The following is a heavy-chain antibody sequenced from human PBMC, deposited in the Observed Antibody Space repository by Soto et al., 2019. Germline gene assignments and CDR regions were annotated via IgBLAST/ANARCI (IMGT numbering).Heavy chain of an antibody. J-gene: IGHJ4*02. V-gene: IGHV2-5*02. D-gene: IGHD3-16*01. Sequence: QITLKESGPTLVKPTQTLTLTCTFSGFSLSTRGVGVGWIRQPPGKALEWLAIIYWDDDKRYSPSLKSRLTIHKDTSKNQVGLTMTNMAPVDTATYFCAHKGGGDRILDYWGQGTLVTVSS. CDR3: AHKGGGDRILDY. CDR1: GFSLSTRGVG. CDR2: IYWDDDK.